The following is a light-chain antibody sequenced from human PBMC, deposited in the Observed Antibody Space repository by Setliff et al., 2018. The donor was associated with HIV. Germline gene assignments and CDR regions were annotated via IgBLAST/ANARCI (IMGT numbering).Light chain of an antibody. Sequence: QSVLTQPRSVSGSPGQSVTIPCTGTSSDVGSYNFVTWYQQHPGKVPKLIIYDATRRPSGVPDRFSGSRSGNTASLTISGFQAEDEADYYCSSFAGRLHVFGTGTKVTVL. CDR3: SSFAGRLHV. CDR2: DAT. CDR1: SSDVGSYNF. J-gene: IGLJ1*01. V-gene: IGLV2-11*01.